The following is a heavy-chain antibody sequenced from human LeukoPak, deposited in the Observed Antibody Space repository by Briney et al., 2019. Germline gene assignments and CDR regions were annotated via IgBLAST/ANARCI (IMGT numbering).Heavy chain of an antibody. D-gene: IGHD1-26*01. CDR3: ARVKRVGATGYYYYGMDV. J-gene: IGHJ6*02. CDR2: INHSGST. Sequence: SETLSLTCAVYGGSFSGYYWSWIRQPPGKGLEWIGEINHSGSTNYNPSLNSRVTIAVDTSKNQFSLKLSSVTAADTAVYYCARVKRVGATGYYYYGMDVWGQGTTVTVSS. CDR1: GGSFSGYY. V-gene: IGHV4-34*01.